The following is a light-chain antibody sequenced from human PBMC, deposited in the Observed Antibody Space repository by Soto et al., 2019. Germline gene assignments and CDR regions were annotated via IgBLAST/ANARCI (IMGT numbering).Light chain of an antibody. CDR1: QSVSSN. J-gene: IGKJ3*01. V-gene: IGKV3-20*01. Sequence: EIVITQSPATLSVSPGERATLSCRASQSVSSNLAWYQQKPGQAPRLLIYGASSRATGIPDRFSGSGSGTDFTLTISRLEPEDFAVYYCQQYGSSPEFTFGPGTKVDIK. CDR2: GAS. CDR3: QQYGSSPEFT.